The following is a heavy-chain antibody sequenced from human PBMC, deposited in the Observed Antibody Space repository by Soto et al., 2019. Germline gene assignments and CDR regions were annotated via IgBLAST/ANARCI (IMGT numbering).Heavy chain of an antibody. CDR3: ARSRNTYDFWSGYYGVDYYGMDV. CDR2: IDWDDDK. Sequence: GSGPTLVNPTQTLTLTCTFSGFSLSTSGMCVSWIRQPPGKALEWLALIDWDDDKYYSTSLKTRLTISKDTSKNQVVLTMTNMDPVDTATYYCARSRNTYDFWSGYYGVDYYGMDVWGQGTTVTVSS. D-gene: IGHD3-3*01. J-gene: IGHJ6*02. CDR1: GFSLSTSGMC. V-gene: IGHV2-70*01.